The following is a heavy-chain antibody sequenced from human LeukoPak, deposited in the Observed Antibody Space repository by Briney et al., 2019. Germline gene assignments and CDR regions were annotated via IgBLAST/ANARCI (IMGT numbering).Heavy chain of an antibody. V-gene: IGHV4-39*01. CDR1: GGSISSSSYS. J-gene: IGHJ4*02. Sequence: SETLPLTCTVSGGSISSSSYSWGWIRQPPGKGLEWIGSIYYSGSTYYNPSLKSRVTISVDTSKNQFSLKLSSVTAADTAVYYCARFLAFPYSSSSGDRDYWGQGTLVTVSS. CDR2: IYYSGST. D-gene: IGHD6-6*01. CDR3: ARFLAFPYSSSSGDRDY.